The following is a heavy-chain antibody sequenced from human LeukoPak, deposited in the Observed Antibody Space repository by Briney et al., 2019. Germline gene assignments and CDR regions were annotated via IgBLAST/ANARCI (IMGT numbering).Heavy chain of an antibody. CDR2: IKQDGSEK. J-gene: IGHJ4*02. D-gene: IGHD3-22*01. CDR1: GFTFGDYA. CDR3: ARDEHQYYSESSGRFDY. Sequence: GGSLRLSCTASGFTFGDYAMSWFRQAPGKGLEWVANIKQDGSEKYYVDSVKGRFTISRDNAKNSLYLQMNSLRAEDTAVYYCARDEHQYYSESSGRFDYWGQGTLVTVSS. V-gene: IGHV3-7*01.